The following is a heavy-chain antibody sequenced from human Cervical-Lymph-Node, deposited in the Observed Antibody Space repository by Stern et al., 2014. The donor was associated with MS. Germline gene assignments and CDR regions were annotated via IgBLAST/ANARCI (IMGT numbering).Heavy chain of an antibody. V-gene: IGHV1-69*01. CDR3: VRDQGGIAAS. J-gene: IGHJ4*02. Sequence: QVQLVQSGAEVKKPGSSMKVSCKASGGTFSSIDISWVRQAPGQGLEWLGGIIPLFGTTNYAQKVQGRVTIVEDESTNTVNMELSSLRSEDTAVYYCVRDQGGIAASWGQGTLVIVSS. CDR2: IIPLFGTT. D-gene: IGHD6-13*01. CDR1: GGTFSSID.